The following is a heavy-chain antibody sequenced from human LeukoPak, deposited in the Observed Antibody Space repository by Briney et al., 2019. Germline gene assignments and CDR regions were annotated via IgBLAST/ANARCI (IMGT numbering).Heavy chain of an antibody. CDR3: ARVRTNGYYYYMDV. D-gene: IGHD2-8*01. J-gene: IGHJ6*03. CDR2: INPNSGGT. Sequence: ASVPVSCKASGYTFTGYYMHWVRPAPGQGREWMGWINPNSGGTNYAQKFQGRVTMTRDTSISTAYMELSRLRSDDTAVYYCARVRTNGYYYYMDVWGKGTTVTVSS. V-gene: IGHV1-2*02. CDR1: GYTFTGYY.